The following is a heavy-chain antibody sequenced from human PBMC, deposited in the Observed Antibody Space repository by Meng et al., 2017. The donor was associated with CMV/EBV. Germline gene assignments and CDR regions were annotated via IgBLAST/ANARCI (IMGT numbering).Heavy chain of an antibody. Sequence: SETLSLTCAVYGGSFSGYYCSWIRQPPGKGLEWIGEINHSGSTNYNPSLKSRVTISVDTSKNQFSLKLSSVTAADTAVYYCARGRDCSSTSCYRGSIDYWGQGTLVTVSS. D-gene: IGHD2-2*01. CDR3: ARGRDCSSTSCYRGSIDY. J-gene: IGHJ4*02. CDR2: INHSGST. V-gene: IGHV4-34*01. CDR1: GGSFSGYY.